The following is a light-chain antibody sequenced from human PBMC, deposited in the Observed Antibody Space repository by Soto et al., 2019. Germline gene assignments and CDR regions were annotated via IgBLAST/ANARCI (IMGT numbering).Light chain of an antibody. CDR2: EVS. CDR3: TSYAGTDVHYV. V-gene: IGLV2-8*01. CDR1: SSDVGYYNY. J-gene: IGLJ1*01. Sequence: QSALTQPPSASGSPGQSVTISCTGTSSDVGYYNYVSWYQQYPGKAPKLLIYEVSKRPSGVHDRFSGSKSGNTASLTVSGLQAADEADYYCTSYAGTDVHYVFGTGTKLTVL.